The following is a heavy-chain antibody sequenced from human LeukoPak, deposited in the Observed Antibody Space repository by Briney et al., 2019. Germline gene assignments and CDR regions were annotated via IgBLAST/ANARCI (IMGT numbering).Heavy chain of an antibody. CDR1: VYTFSGYY. J-gene: IGHJ6*02. V-gene: IGHV1-2*02. CDR2: INPNSGGT. Sequence: ASVNVSCKASVYTFSGYYMHWVRQAPGQGLEWMGWINPNSGGTKYAQKFQGRVTMTRDTSISTAYMELSRLRSDDTAVYYCARVRKGSYNTFYGMDVWGQGTTVTVSS. D-gene: IGHD1-1*01. CDR3: ARVRKGSYNTFYGMDV.